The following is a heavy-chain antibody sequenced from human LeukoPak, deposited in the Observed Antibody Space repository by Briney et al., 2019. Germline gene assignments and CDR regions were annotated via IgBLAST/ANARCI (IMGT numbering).Heavy chain of an antibody. D-gene: IGHD3-22*01. Sequence: GESLKISCKGSGYRFTSYWIGWVRQMPGKGLEWMGIIYPGDSDTRYSPSFQGQVTISADKSISTAYLQWSSLKASDTAMYYCARDWDDGRAERPAWGQGTLVTVSS. CDR3: ARDWDDGRAERPA. J-gene: IGHJ5*02. CDR2: IYPGDSDT. V-gene: IGHV5-51*01. CDR1: GYRFTSYW.